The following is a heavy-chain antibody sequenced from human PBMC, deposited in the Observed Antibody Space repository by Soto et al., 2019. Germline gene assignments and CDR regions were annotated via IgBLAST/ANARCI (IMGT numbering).Heavy chain of an antibody. J-gene: IGHJ4*02. Sequence: SETLSLTCAVSGGSISSGGYSWSWIRQPPGKGLEWIGYIYHSGSTYYNPSLKSRVTISVDRSKTQFSLKLSSVPAADTAVYYCATAPGPYWGQGTLVTVSS. CDR1: GGSISSGGYS. CDR2: IYHSGST. V-gene: IGHV4-30-2*01. CDR3: ATAPGPY.